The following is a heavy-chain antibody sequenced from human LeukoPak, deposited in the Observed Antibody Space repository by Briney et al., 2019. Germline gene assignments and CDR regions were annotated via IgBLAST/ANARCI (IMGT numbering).Heavy chain of an antibody. Sequence: GGSLRLSCAASGFTFDDYTMHWVRQAPGKSLEWVSLISWDGGSTYYADSVKGRFTISRDKSKNSLYLQMNSLRTEDTALYYCAKDHDYGDYLIDYWGQGTLVTVSS. CDR3: AKDHDYGDYLIDY. D-gene: IGHD4-17*01. CDR2: ISWDGGST. V-gene: IGHV3-43*01. J-gene: IGHJ4*02. CDR1: GFTFDDYT.